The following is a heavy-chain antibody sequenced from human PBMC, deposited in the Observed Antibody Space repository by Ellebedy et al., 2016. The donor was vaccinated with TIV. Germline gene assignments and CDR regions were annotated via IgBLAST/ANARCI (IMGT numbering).Heavy chain of an antibody. CDR3: AKEEGWTTWFDY. J-gene: IGHJ4*02. CDR1: GFTFSSYA. CDR2: ISGSGGST. V-gene: IGHV3-23*01. Sequence: GESLKISCAASGFTFSSYAMSWIRQAPGKGLEWVSAISGSGGSTYYADSVKGRFTISRDNSKNTLYLQMNSLRAEDTAVYYCAKEEGWTTWFDYWGQGTLVTVSS. D-gene: IGHD3/OR15-3a*01.